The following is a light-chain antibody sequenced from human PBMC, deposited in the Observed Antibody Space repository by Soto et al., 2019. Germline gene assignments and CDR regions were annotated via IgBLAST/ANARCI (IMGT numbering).Light chain of an antibody. CDR3: AAWDDSLNGLVV. CDR2: SND. Sequence: QPVLTQPPSASGTPGQRVTISCSGSNSNIGSNTANWYQQLPGTAPKLLIYSNDQRPSGVPDRFSGSKSGTSASLAISGLQSEDEADYYCAAWDDSLNGLVVFGGGTKLTVL. CDR1: NSNIGSNT. J-gene: IGLJ2*01. V-gene: IGLV1-44*01.